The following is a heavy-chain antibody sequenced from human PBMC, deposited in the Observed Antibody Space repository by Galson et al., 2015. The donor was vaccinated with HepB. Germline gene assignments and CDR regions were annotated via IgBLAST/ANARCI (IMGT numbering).Heavy chain of an antibody. CDR1: GFTFSSYG. D-gene: IGHD3-22*01. Sequence: SLRLSCAASGFTFSSYGMHWVRQAPGQGLEWVAVIWYDGSNKYYADSVKGRYTISRDNSRNTLYLQMNSLRAEDTAVYYCARDRHRDSSGYYGYWGQGTLVTVSS. CDR2: IWYDGSNK. CDR3: ARDRHRDSSGYYGY. J-gene: IGHJ4*02. V-gene: IGHV3-33*01.